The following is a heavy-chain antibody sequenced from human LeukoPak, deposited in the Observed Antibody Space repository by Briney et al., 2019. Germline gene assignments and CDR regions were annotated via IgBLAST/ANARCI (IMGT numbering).Heavy chain of an antibody. V-gene: IGHV3-23*01. Sequence: PGGSLRLSCAASGFTFSTYAMSWVRQAPGKGLEWVSAISGSGGSTYYADSVKGRFTISRDNSKNTLYLQMNSLRAEDTAVYYCAKATMVRGANFDYWGQGTLVTVSS. J-gene: IGHJ4*02. CDR1: GFTFSTYA. D-gene: IGHD3-10*01. CDR3: AKATMVRGANFDY. CDR2: ISGSGGST.